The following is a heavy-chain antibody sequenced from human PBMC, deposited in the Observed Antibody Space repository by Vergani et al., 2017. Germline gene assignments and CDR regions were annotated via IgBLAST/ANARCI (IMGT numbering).Heavy chain of an antibody. D-gene: IGHD1-26*01. CDR2: IYYSGST. J-gene: IGHJ6*02. CDR1: GGSISSGDYH. V-gene: IGHV4-30-4*08. Sequence: QVQLPESGPGLVKPSQTLSLTCTVSGGSISSGDYHWSWICQPPGKGPEWIGYIYYSGSTYYNPSLKSRVTISVDTSKNQFSLKLSSVTAADTAVYYCARASGSYPYYYGMDVWGQGTTVTVSS. CDR3: ARASGSYPYYYGMDV.